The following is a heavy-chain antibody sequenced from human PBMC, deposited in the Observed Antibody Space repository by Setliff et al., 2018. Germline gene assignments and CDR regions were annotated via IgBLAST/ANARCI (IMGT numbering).Heavy chain of an antibody. CDR3: AKDPTSRYYNFWSGYFTDDYYYYYGMDV. CDR2: IWYDGSNK. V-gene: IGHV3-33*06. D-gene: IGHD3-3*01. CDR1: GFTFSSYG. J-gene: IGHJ6*02. Sequence: AGGSLRLSCAASGFTFSSYGMHWVRQAPGKGLEWVAVIWYDGSNKYYADSVKGRFTISRDNSKNTLYLQMNSLRAEDTAVYYCAKDPTSRYYNFWSGYFTDDYYYYYGMDVWGQGTTVTVSS.